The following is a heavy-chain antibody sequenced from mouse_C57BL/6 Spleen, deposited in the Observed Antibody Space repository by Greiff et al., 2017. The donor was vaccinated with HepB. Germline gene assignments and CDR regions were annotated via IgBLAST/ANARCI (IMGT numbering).Heavy chain of an antibody. J-gene: IGHJ4*01. CDR3: ARDGYYGYAMDY. CDR1: GYTFTSYW. D-gene: IGHD2-3*01. V-gene: IGHV1-52*01. CDR2: IDPSDSET. Sequence: QVQLKQPGAELVRPGSSVKLSCKASGYTFTSYWMHWVKQRPIQGLEWIGNIDPSDSETHYNQKFKDKATLTVDKSSSTAYMQLSSLTSEDSAVYYCARDGYYGYAMDYWGQGTSVTVSS.